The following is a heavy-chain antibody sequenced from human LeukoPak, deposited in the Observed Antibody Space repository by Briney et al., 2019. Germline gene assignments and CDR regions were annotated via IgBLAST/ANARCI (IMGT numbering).Heavy chain of an antibody. J-gene: IGHJ4*02. D-gene: IGHD1-26*01. CDR3: ARGSSKWEPHD. V-gene: IGHV1-46*01. CDR2: INPSGGST. Sequence: ASVKASDYPSRYTFSTNYMHRVRQAPGQGLEWMGIINPSGGSTSYAQKFQGRVTMTRDTSTSTVYMELSSLRSEDTAVYYCARGSSKWEPHDWRQRSLVTVSS. CDR1: RYTFSTNY.